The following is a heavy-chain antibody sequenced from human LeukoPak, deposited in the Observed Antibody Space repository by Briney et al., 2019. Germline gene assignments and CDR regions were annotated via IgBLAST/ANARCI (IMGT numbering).Heavy chain of an antibody. CDR2: IKQDGSEK. CDR1: GFTFSSYW. CDR3: ARGVFYYGSGSYSPSYFDY. D-gene: IGHD3-10*01. J-gene: IGHJ4*02. Sequence: GGSLRLSCAASGFTFSSYWMSWVRQAPGKGLEWVANIKQDGSEKYYVDSVKGRFTISRDNAKNSLYLQMNSLRAEDTAVYYCARGVFYYGSGSYSPSYFDYWGQGTLVTVSS. V-gene: IGHV3-7*01.